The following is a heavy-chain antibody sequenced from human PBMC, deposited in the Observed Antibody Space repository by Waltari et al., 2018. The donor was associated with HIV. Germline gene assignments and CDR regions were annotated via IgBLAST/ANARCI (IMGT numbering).Heavy chain of an antibody. CDR1: GYTFTSYD. J-gene: IGHJ6*02. CDR2: MNPNSGNT. D-gene: IGHD6-25*01. V-gene: IGHV1-8*01. CDR3: ARGRSAAGSYYYYGMDV. Sequence: QVQLVQSGAEVKKPGASVKVSCKASGYTFTSYDINWVRQAHGQGLEWMGWMNPNSGNTGYAQKFQGRVTMTRNTSISTAYMELSSLRSEDTAVYYCARGRSAAGSYYYYGMDVWGQGTTVTVSS.